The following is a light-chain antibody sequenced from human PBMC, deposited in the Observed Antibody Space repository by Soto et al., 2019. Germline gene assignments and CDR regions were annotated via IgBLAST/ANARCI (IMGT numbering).Light chain of an antibody. V-gene: IGKV3-20*01. Sequence: EIVLTQSPGTLSLSPGERATLSCRASQSVGNNYVAWYQQKPGQAPRLLIHDASSRATGIQDRFSGSGSGTDFTLTISRLELEDFAVYFCQQCATSPLTFGQGTRVDIK. CDR3: QQCATSPLT. CDR2: DAS. J-gene: IGKJ1*01. CDR1: QSVGNNY.